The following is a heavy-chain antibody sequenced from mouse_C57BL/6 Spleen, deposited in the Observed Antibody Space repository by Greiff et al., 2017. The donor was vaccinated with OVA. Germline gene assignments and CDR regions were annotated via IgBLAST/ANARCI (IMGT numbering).Heavy chain of an antibody. CDR2: IWGVGST. J-gene: IGHJ4*01. CDR3: ARLGRGFMDY. V-gene: IGHV2-6*01. D-gene: IGHD4-1*01. CDR1: GFSLTGYG. Sequence: VQLQQSGPGLVAPSQSLSITCTVSGFSLTGYGVDWVRQSPGKGLEWLGVIWGVGSTNYNSALKSRLSISKDNSKSQVFLKMNSLQTDDTAMYYCARLGRGFMDYWGQGTSVTVSS.